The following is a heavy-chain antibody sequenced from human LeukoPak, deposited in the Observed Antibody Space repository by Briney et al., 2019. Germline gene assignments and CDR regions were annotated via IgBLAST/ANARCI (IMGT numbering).Heavy chain of an antibody. CDR3: AKAFYDILTGFPN. D-gene: IGHD3-9*01. Sequence: GGSLRLSCAASGFTFSSYGMHWVRQAPGKGLEWVAVISHDGSNKYYADSVKGRFTISRDNSKNTLYLQMNSLRAEDTAVYYCAKAFYDILTGFPNWGQGTLVTVSS. J-gene: IGHJ4*02. CDR1: GFTFSSYG. V-gene: IGHV3-30*18. CDR2: ISHDGSNK.